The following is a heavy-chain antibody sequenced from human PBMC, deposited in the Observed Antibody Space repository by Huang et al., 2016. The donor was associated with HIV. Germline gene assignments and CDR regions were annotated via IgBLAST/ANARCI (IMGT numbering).Heavy chain of an antibody. J-gene: IGHJ4*02. CDR3: ARGKFDILTGCDDTYYFDH. D-gene: IGHD3-9*01. V-gene: IGHV3-48*01. CDR2: ISISSGST. Sequence: EIHLVESGGGLVQPGGSLRLSCVVSGFTFNVFSMDWVREAPGKGREWLSHISISSGSTHYADSVKGRFTSSRDIAKNSLYLQMNRLRPEDTAVYYCARGKFDILTGCDDTYYFDHWGQGTLVTVSS. CDR1: GFTFNVFS.